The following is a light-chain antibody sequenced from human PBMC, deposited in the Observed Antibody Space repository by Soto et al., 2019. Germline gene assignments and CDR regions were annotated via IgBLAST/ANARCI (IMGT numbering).Light chain of an antibody. V-gene: IGLV2-8*01. CDR1: SNNVGSYDY. Sequence: QSALTQPPSASGSPGQSVTISCAGTSNNVGSYDYVSWYRQHPGQAPKLLIYEVTKRPSGVPDRFSGSKSGNTASLTISGLQAEDEADYYCCSYAGDGSYVIFGGGTKLTVL. J-gene: IGLJ2*01. CDR3: CSYAGDGSYVI. CDR2: EVT.